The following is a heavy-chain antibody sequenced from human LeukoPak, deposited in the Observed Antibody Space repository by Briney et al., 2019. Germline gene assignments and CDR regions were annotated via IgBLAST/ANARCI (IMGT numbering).Heavy chain of an antibody. J-gene: IGHJ5*02. CDR3: ARHPKYSSGGRWFDP. D-gene: IGHD3-22*01. V-gene: IGHV5-51*01. Sequence: GESLKISCKGSGYSFTSYWIGWVRQMPGKGLEWMGIIYPGDSDTRYSPSFQGQVTISADKSTSTAYLQWSSLKASDTAIYYCARHPKYSSGGRWFDPWGQGTLVTVSS. CDR2: IYPGDSDT. CDR1: GYSFTSYW.